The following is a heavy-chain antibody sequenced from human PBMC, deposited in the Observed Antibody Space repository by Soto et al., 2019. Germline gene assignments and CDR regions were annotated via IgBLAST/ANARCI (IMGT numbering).Heavy chain of an antibody. Sequence: GESLKISCKGSGYSFTSYWISWVRQMPGKGLEWMGRIDPSDSYTNYSPSFQGHVTISADKSISTAYLQWSSLKASDTAMYYCSSDSSRWDEFDYWCQGTLVTVSS. D-gene: IGHD6-19*01. CDR2: IDPSDSYT. V-gene: IGHV5-10-1*01. CDR1: GYSFTSYW. J-gene: IGHJ4*02. CDR3: SSDSSRWDEFDY.